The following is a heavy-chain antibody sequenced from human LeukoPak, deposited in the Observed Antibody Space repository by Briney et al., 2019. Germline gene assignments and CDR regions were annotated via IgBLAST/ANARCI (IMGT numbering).Heavy chain of an antibody. J-gene: IGHJ4*02. CDR1: GFTFSSYS. Sequence: GGSLRLSCAASGFTFSSYSMNWVRQAPGKGLEWVSSISSSSSYIYYADSVKGRFTISRDNAKNSLYLQVNSLRAEDTAVYYCARDLDYYDSQNDYWGQGTLVTVSS. CDR2: ISSSSSYI. D-gene: IGHD3-22*01. CDR3: ARDLDYYDSQNDY. V-gene: IGHV3-21*01.